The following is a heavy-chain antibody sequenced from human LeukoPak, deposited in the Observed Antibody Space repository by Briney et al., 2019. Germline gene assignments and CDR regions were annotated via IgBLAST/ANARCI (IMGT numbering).Heavy chain of an antibody. Sequence: SGPTLVNPTQTLTLTCTFSGFSLSTSEVGVGWIRQPPGKALEWLALIYWDDDKRYSPSLKSRLTITKDTSKNQVVLTMTNMDPVDTATYYCAHLKNLYYDFWSGYYTGQDGMYYFDYWGQGTLVTVSS. V-gene: IGHV2-5*02. CDR1: GFSLSTSEVG. CDR3: AHLKNLYYDFWSGYYTGQDGMYYFDY. CDR2: IYWDDDK. J-gene: IGHJ4*02. D-gene: IGHD3-3*01.